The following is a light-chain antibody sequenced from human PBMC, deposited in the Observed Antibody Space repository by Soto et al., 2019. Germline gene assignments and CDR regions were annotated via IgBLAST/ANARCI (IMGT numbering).Light chain of an antibody. Sequence: EIVMTQSPATLSVSPGARATLSCRASQSVSSNLAWYQQKPGQAPRILSYGASTRATGIPARFSGSGSGTEFTLTISSLKSEDFEVYYCQQYNNWPWTFGQGTKVDIK. CDR2: GAS. CDR1: QSVSSN. CDR3: QQYNNWPWT. J-gene: IGKJ1*01. V-gene: IGKV3-15*01.